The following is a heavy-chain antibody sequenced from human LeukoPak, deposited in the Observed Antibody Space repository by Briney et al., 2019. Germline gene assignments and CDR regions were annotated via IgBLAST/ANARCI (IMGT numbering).Heavy chain of an antibody. CDR3: ASLAYYASIFQH. D-gene: IGHD2/OR15-2a*01. CDR1: GGSISSYY. J-gene: IGHJ1*01. CDR2: IYYSGST. Sequence: SETLSLTCTVSGGSISSYYWSWIRQPPGKGLAWIGYIYYSGSTNYNPSLKSRVTISVDTSKNQFSLKLSSVTAADTAVYYCASLAYYASIFQHWGQGTLVTVSS. V-gene: IGHV4-59*01.